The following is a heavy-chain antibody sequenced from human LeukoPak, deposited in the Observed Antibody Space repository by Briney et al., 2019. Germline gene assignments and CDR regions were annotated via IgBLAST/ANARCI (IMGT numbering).Heavy chain of an antibody. Sequence: SETLSLTCTVSGGSISSSSYYWGWIRQPPGKGLEWIGSIYYSGSTYYNPSLKSRVTISVDTSKNQFSLKLSSVTAADTAVYYCARDLQNGMSYSSGWYGGGFDYWGQGTLVTVSS. CDR2: IYYSGST. CDR3: ARDLQNGMSYSSGWYGGGFDY. J-gene: IGHJ4*02. V-gene: IGHV4-39*07. D-gene: IGHD6-19*01. CDR1: GGSISSSSYY.